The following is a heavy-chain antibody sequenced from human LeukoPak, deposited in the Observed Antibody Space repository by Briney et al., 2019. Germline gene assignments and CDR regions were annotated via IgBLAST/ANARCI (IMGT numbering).Heavy chain of an antibody. Sequence: PGGSLSLSCAASGFTFSSYAMSWVRQAPGKGLEWVSAISGSGGSTYYADSVKGRFTISRDNSKNTLYLQMNSLRAEDTAVYYCAKDQLSVGATTFNFDDWGQGTLVTVSS. CDR2: ISGSGGST. V-gene: IGHV3-23*01. CDR1: GFTFSSYA. CDR3: AKDQLSVGATTFNFDD. D-gene: IGHD1-26*01. J-gene: IGHJ4*02.